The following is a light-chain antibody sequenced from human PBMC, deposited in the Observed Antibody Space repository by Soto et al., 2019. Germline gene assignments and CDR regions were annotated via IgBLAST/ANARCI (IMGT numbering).Light chain of an antibody. CDR3: MQGTRWIT. J-gene: IGKJ5*01. V-gene: IGKV2-30*01. CDR2: NVS. CDR1: QSLVMSDGSTY. Sequence: DVVMTQSPLSLPVTLGQPASISCRSSQSLVMSDGSTYLHWFHQRPGQSPRRLIYNVSNRDSGVPDRFSGSGSGTDFTLKISRVEAEDVGVYYCMQGTRWITFGQGTRLEIK.